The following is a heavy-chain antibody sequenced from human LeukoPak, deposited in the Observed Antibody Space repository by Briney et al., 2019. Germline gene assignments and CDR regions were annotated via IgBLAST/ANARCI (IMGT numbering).Heavy chain of an antibody. CDR1: GFTFSSYA. CDR3: ARVDPMNYFDY. CDR2: ISSSSSYI. Sequence: GGSLRLSCAASGFTFSSYAMSWVRQAPGKGLEWVSSISSSSSYIYYADSVKGRFTISRDNAKNSLYLQMNSLRAEDTAVYYCARVDPMNYFDYWGQGTLVTVSS. V-gene: IGHV3-21*01. J-gene: IGHJ4*02. D-gene: IGHD3-22*01.